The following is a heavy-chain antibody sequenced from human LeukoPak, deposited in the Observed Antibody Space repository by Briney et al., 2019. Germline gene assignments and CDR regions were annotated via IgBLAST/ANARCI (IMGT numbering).Heavy chain of an antibody. V-gene: IGHV3-7*01. CDR3: LGSYYRSYFDY. J-gene: IGHJ4*02. CDR2: IRQDESER. Sequence: PGGSLRLSCEGSGFSFSSYWMTWVRQLPGKGPGWVANIRQDESERYFADSVKGRFTISRDNSKNTLYLQMNSLRAEDTAVYYCLGSYYRSYFDYWGQGTLVTVSS. CDR1: GFSFSSYW. D-gene: IGHD1-26*01.